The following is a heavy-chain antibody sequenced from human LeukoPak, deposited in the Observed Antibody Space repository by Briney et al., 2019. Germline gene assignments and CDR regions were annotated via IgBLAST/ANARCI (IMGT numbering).Heavy chain of an antibody. J-gene: IGHJ4*02. V-gene: IGHV1-18*04. Sequence: ASVKVSCKASGYTFTGYYMHWVRQAPGQGLEWMGWINPNSGNTGYAQKLQGRVTMTTDTSTSTAYMELRSLRSDDTAVYYCARVTYYYGSGSYYGDDYWGQGTLVTVSS. CDR3: ARVTYYYGSGSYYGDDY. CDR1: GYTFTGYY. D-gene: IGHD3-10*01. CDR2: INPNSGNT.